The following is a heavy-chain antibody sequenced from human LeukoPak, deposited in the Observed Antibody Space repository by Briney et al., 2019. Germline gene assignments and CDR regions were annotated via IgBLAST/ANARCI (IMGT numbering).Heavy chain of an antibody. D-gene: IGHD2-21*01. CDR1: GYTFTDYY. CDR2: INPKSGGT. V-gene: IGHV1-2*02. J-gene: IGHJ3*02. Sequence: ASVKVSCKTSGYTFTDYYIHWVRQAPGQGLEWMGWINPKSGGTNFAQKFQGRVTMTRDTSINTLFMELSRLRSDDTTVYYCARDVALDDTFDIWGQGTMVTLAS. CDR3: ARDVALDDTFDI.